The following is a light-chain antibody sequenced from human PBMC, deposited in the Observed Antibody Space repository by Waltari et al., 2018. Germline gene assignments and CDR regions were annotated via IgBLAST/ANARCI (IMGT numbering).Light chain of an antibody. J-gene: IGLJ2*01. CDR2: GKN. V-gene: IGLV3-19*01. Sequence: SSELTQDPAVSVALGQTVRITCQGDSLSSYYASWYQQKPGQAPVLVIYGKNNRPSGIPDRFSGSSSGNTASLTLPGAQAEDEADYYCNSRDSSGNHLVFGGGTKLTVL. CDR1: SLSSYY. CDR3: NSRDSSGNHLV.